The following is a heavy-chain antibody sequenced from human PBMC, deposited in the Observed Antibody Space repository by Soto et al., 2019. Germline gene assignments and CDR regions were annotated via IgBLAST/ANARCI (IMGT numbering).Heavy chain of an antibody. J-gene: IGHJ4*02. CDR1: GFTFSSYS. CDR2: ISSTSSTI. V-gene: IGHV3-48*01. D-gene: IGHD2-15*01. CDR3: ARGXGCSGGSCYSDC. Sequence: EVQLVESGGGLVQPGGSLRLSCAASGFTFSSYSMSWVRQAPGKGLEWVSYISSTSSTIYYADSVKGRFTXSRDNAKXXXXXXXXXXXXXXXXXYXCARGXGCSGGSCYSDCWGQGTLVTVSS.